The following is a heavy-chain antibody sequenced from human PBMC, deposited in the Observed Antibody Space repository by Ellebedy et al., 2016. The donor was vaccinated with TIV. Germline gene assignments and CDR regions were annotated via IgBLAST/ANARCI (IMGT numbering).Heavy chain of an antibody. Sequence: SGPTLVXPTQTLTLTCTFSGFSLGTNGEGVGWIRQPPGKALEWLAVVYWDGDKRYSPSLKSRLAITKDTANGRVVLTMTSLDPVDTATYYCAHTALRFLGCAFDYWGQGAPVTVSS. CDR2: VYWDGDK. CDR3: AHTALRFLGCAFDY. J-gene: IGHJ4*02. CDR1: GFSLGTNGEG. V-gene: IGHV2-5*02. D-gene: IGHD3-3*01.